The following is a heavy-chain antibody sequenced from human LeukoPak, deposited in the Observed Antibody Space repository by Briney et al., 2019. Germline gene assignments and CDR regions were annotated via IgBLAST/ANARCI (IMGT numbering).Heavy chain of an antibody. CDR3: AKAYNSGWSPFDY. CDR1: GFTFSSYA. CDR2: ISGSGGST. Sequence: GGSLRLSCAASGFTFSSYAMSWVRQAPGKGLEWVSAISGSGGSTYYADSVKGRFTISRDNSKNTLFLQMNSLRAEDTAVYYCAKAYNSGWSPFDYWGQGTLVTVSS. J-gene: IGHJ4*02. D-gene: IGHD6-19*01. V-gene: IGHV3-23*01.